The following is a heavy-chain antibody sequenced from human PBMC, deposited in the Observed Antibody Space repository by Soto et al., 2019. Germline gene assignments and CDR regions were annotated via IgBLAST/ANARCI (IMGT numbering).Heavy chain of an antibody. Sequence: GASVKVSCKASGYTFTSYAMHWVRQAPGQRLEWMGWINAGNGNTKYSQKFQGRVTITTDTSTSTAYMELRSLRSDDTAVYYCARGAVAPASGDYWGQGTLVTVSS. D-gene: IGHD6-25*01. CDR2: INAGNGNT. CDR1: GYTFTSYA. CDR3: ARGAVAPASGDY. V-gene: IGHV1-3*01. J-gene: IGHJ4*02.